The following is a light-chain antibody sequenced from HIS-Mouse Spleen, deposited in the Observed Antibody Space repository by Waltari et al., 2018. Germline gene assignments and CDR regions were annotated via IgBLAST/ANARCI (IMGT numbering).Light chain of an antibody. V-gene: IGLV3-16*01. CDR3: LSADSSGTWV. CDR2: KDS. Sequence: SYELTQPPSVSVSLGQMARITCSGEALPKNYASWSQQKPGQFPVLVIYKDSERPSGIPERFSGSSSGTIVTLTISGVQAEDEADYYCLSADSSGTWVFGGGTKLTVL. J-gene: IGLJ3*02. CDR1: ALPKNY.